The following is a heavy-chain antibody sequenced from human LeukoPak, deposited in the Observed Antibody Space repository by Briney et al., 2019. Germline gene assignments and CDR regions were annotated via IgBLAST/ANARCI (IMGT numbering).Heavy chain of an antibody. D-gene: IGHD1-26*01. V-gene: IGHV1-18*04. CDR3: ARDQGGSYFPGMDV. J-gene: IGHJ6*02. Sequence: PMASVKVSCKASGYTFTSYYMHWVRQAPGQGLEWMGWISAYNGNTNYAQKLQGRVTMTTDTSTSTAYMELRSLRSDDTAVYYCARDQGGSYFPGMDVWGQGTTVTVSS. CDR2: ISAYNGNT. CDR1: GYTFTSYY.